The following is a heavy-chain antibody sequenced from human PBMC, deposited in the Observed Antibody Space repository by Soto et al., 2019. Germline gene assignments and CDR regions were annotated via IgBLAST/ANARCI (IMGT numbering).Heavy chain of an antibody. CDR2: ISGSGGST. Sequence: GGSLRLSCAASGFTFSSYAMSWVRQAPGKGLEWVSAISGSGGSTYYADSVKGRFTISRDNSKNTLFLQMNSLRAEDKAVYYCAKDLWDIVVVPAAEDAFDIWGQGTMVTVSS. J-gene: IGHJ3*02. CDR3: AKDLWDIVVVPAAEDAFDI. CDR1: GFTFSSYA. V-gene: IGHV3-23*01. D-gene: IGHD2-2*01.